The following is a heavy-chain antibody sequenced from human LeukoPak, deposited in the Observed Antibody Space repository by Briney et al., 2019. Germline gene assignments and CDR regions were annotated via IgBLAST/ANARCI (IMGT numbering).Heavy chain of an antibody. Sequence: GESLKISCKGSGYSSTSYWIGWVRQMPGKGLEWMGIIYPGDSDTRYSPSFQGQVTISADKSISTAYLQWSSLKASDTAMYYCARIAYYGSGSYYNALGFDYWGQGTLVTVSS. CDR1: GYSSTSYW. CDR3: ARIAYYGSGSYYNALGFDY. V-gene: IGHV5-51*01. J-gene: IGHJ4*02. CDR2: IYPGDSDT. D-gene: IGHD3-10*01.